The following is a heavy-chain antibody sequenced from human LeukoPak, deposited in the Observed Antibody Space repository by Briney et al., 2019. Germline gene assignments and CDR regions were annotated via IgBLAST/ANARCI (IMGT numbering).Heavy chain of an antibody. D-gene: IGHD6-25*01. Sequence: EASVKVSCKASGGTFSSYAISWVRQAPGQGLEWMGGIIPILGTANYAQKFQGRVTITADESTSTAYMELSSLRSEDTAVYYCARDRLLDYYYYYGMDVWGQGTTVTVSS. J-gene: IGHJ6*02. CDR2: IIPILGTA. V-gene: IGHV1-69*13. CDR1: GGTFSSYA. CDR3: ARDRLLDYYYYYGMDV.